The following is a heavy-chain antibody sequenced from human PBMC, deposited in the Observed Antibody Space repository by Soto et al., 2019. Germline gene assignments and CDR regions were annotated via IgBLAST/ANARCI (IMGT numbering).Heavy chain of an antibody. CDR3: AREYSSGYYYFYAMDV. D-gene: IGHD5-18*01. V-gene: IGHV3-66*01. Sequence: EVQLVESGGGLVQPGGSLRLSCAASGFTVSSNYMSWVRQAPGKGLEWVSVIYSGGSTYSADSVKGRFTISRDNSKNTLYLQMNSLRAEDTAVYYCAREYSSGYYYFYAMDVWGQGTTVTVSS. J-gene: IGHJ6*02. CDR1: GFTVSSNY. CDR2: IYSGGST.